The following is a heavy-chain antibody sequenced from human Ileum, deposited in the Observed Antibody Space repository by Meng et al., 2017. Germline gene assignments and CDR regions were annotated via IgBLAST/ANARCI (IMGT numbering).Heavy chain of an antibody. V-gene: IGHV3-23*01. Sequence: EAPVLGSGGGSGQPGGSPRLHCAATGSPFSSYARSWVRQAPGKGLEWVSAMSGIGGNSHYADSVQGRFTISRDNSKNTLYLQMNSLRAEDTAVYYCAKGGSGTYYYWYFDLWGRGTLVTVSS. J-gene: IGHJ2*01. D-gene: IGHD1-26*01. CDR3: AKGGSGTYYYWYFDL. CDR2: MSGIGGNS. CDR1: GSPFSSYA.